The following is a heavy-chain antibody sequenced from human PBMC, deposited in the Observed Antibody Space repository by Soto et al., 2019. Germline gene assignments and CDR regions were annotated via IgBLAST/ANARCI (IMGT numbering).Heavy chain of an antibody. CDR1: GGSISGSTYY. D-gene: IGHD2-2*01. J-gene: IGHJ4*02. Sequence: PSETLSLTCTVSGGSISGSTYYWGWIRQPPGKGLEWIASIFYSGNTFYNPSLKSRVTISVDRPNNQFSLKMAYVTAADTAVYYCARLVVVPAASYYFDYWGQGTLVTVSS. CDR3: ARLVVVPAASYYFDY. V-gene: IGHV4-39*01. CDR2: IFYSGNT.